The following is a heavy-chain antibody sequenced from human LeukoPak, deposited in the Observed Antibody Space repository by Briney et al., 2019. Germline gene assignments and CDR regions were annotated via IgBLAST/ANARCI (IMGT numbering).Heavy chain of an antibody. Sequence: SETLSLTCTVSGGSISSYYWSWLRQPPGKGLEWIGYIYYSGSTNYNPSLKSRVTISVDTSKNQFSLKLSSVTAADTAVYYCARFGSTADYYYGMDVWGQGTTVTASS. J-gene: IGHJ6*02. D-gene: IGHD3-10*01. V-gene: IGHV4-59*01. CDR3: ARFGSTADYYYGMDV. CDR2: IYYSGST. CDR1: GGSISSYY.